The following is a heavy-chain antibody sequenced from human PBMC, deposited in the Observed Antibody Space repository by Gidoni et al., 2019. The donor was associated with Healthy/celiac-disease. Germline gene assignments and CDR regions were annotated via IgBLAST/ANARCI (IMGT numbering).Heavy chain of an antibody. CDR2: ISSSSSTI. CDR1: GFTFSSYS. D-gene: IGHD3-16*01. J-gene: IGHJ4*02. Sequence: EVQLVESGGDLVQPGGSLRLSCAASGFTFSSYSMNWVRQAPGKGLDWVSYISSSSSTIYYADSVKGRFTISRDNAKNSLYLQVNSLRAEDTAVYYCAGGRGVDYWGQGTLVTVSS. CDR3: AGGRGVDY. V-gene: IGHV3-48*01.